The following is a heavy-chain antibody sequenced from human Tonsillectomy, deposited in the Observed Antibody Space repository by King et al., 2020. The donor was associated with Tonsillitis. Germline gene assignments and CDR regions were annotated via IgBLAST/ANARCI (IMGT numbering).Heavy chain of an antibody. CDR3: ARQRTTTSSFDP. D-gene: IGHD2-2*01. V-gene: IGHV4-59*01. Sequence: QLQESGPGLVKPSETLSLTCTVSGGSISSYYWSWIRQPPGKGLEWIGNINYTGSNNYNSSLKIRATISVDTSRNQFSLKLSSVTAADPAVYYCARQRTTTSSFDPWGQGTLVTISS. J-gene: IGHJ5*02. CDR1: GGSISSYY. CDR2: INYTGSN.